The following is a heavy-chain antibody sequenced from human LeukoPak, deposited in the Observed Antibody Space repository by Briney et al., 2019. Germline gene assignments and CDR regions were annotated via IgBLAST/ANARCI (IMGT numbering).Heavy chain of an antibody. CDR1: GLTFSSYW. CDR2: IKRDGSEK. J-gene: IGHJ4*02. V-gene: IGHV3-7*01. D-gene: IGHD3-16*01. CDR3: ARLFD. Sequence: QAGGSLRLSCAASGLTFSSYWTRWVRQAPGKGLEWVANIKRDGSEKYYVDSVKGRFTISRDNAKNSLYLQMNSLRAEDTAVYYCARLFDWGQGTLVTVSS.